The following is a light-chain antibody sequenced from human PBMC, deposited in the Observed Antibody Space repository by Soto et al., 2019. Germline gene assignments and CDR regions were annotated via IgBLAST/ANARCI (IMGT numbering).Light chain of an antibody. CDR3: QHYNSYSEA. J-gene: IGKJ1*01. CDR2: MAS. Sequence: DIQMTQSPSTLSGSVGDRVTITCRASQTISSWLAWYQQKPGKAPKLLIYMASTLKSGVPSRFSGSGSGTEFTLTISSLQPDDCATYYCQHYNSYSEAFGQGTKVELK. V-gene: IGKV1-5*03. CDR1: QTISSW.